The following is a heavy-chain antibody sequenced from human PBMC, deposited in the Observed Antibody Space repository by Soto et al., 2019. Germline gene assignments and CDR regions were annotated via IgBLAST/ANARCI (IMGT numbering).Heavy chain of an antibody. CDR3: ASNKVDI. CDR1: GLTFSNSA. Sequence: QVQLVESGGGVVQPGRSLRLSCVASGLTFSNSAIHWVRQAPGKGLEWVTVISYDGNHKNYADSVKGRFTISRDDSRYTVYLQMSSLNAEDTAVYFGASNKVDIWGQGTMVPVSS. CDR2: ISYDGNHK. J-gene: IGHJ3*02. V-gene: IGHV3-30-3*01.